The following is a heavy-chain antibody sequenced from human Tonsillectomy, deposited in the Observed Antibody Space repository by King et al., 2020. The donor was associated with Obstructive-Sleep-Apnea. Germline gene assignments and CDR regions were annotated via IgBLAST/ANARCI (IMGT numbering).Heavy chain of an antibody. Sequence: VQLVESGGGLVKPGGSLRLSCAASGFTFSDYYMSWIRQAPGKGLEWVSYISSSSSYTNYADSVKGRFTISRDNAKNSLYLQMNSLRAEDTAVYYCARVVSVGVFGNYYFDYWGQGTLVTVSS. D-gene: IGHD3-10*01. J-gene: IGHJ4*02. V-gene: IGHV3-11*06. CDR1: GFTFSDYY. CDR3: ARVVSVGVFGNYYFDY. CDR2: ISSSSSYT.